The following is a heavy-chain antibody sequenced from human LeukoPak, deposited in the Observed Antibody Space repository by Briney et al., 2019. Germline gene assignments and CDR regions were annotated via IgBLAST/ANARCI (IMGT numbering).Heavy chain of an antibody. CDR3: AREERAGTTRY. CDR1: GYSFTSYW. J-gene: IGHJ4*02. D-gene: IGHD1-7*01. CDR2: IYPGDSDT. V-gene: IGHV5-51*01. Sequence: EESLKISCKGSGYSFTSYWIGWVRQMPGKGLEWMGIIYPGDSDTRYSLSFQGQVTISADKSISTAYLRWSSLRASDTAMYYCAREERAGTTRYWGQGTLVTVSS.